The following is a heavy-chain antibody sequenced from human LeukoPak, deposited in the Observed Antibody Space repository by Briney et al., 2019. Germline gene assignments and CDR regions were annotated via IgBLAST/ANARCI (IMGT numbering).Heavy chain of an antibody. Sequence: PSETLSLTCAVYGGSFSGYYWSSIRQPPGKGLEWIGEINHSGSTNYNPSLKSRVTISVDTSKNQFSLKLSSVTAADTAVYYCARGTSYSSGWYVFFRYYFDYWGQGTLVTVSS. D-gene: IGHD6-19*01. V-gene: IGHV4-34*01. J-gene: IGHJ4*02. CDR1: GGSFSGYY. CDR3: ARGTSYSSGWYVFFRYYFDY. CDR2: INHSGST.